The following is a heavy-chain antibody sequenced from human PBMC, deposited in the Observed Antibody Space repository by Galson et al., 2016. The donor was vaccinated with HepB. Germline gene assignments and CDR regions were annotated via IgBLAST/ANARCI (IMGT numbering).Heavy chain of an antibody. CDR3: ARDVRSAVAQSGMDV. Sequence: SLRLSCAASGFSIRNNYMSWVRQAPGKGLEWVSVIYSGGDTTYAGSVKGRFTMSRDISKNTLYLQMNSLTVDDTAVYFCARDVRSAVAQSGMDVWGQGTTVAVS. J-gene: IGHJ6*02. CDR2: IYSGGDT. V-gene: IGHV3-53*01. D-gene: IGHD6-19*01. CDR1: GFSIRNNY.